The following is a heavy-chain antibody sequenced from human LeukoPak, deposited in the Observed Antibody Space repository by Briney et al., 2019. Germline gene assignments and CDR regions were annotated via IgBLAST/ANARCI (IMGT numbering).Heavy chain of an antibody. J-gene: IGHJ4*02. CDR2: INPSGGST. CDR3: ARVPIVGSTGDFDY. D-gene: IGHD1-26*01. V-gene: IGHV1-46*01. CDR1: GYTFTSYH. Sequence: ASVEVSCKASGYTFTSYHMHWVRQAPGQGLEWMGRINPSGGSTSQAQKFQGRVTMTRDTSTSTVYMELSSLRSEDTAVYYCARVPIVGSTGDFDYWGQGTLVTVSS.